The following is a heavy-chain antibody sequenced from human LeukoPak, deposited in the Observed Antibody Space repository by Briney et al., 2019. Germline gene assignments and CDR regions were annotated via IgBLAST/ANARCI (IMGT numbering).Heavy chain of an antibody. CDR3: ATGIAVASSWGLDY. J-gene: IGHJ4*02. CDR2: ISSSSSYI. D-gene: IGHD6-19*01. Sequence: GGSLRLSCAASGFTFSSYSMNWVRQAPGKGLEWVSSISSSSSYIYYADSVKGRFTISRDNAKNSLYLQMNSLRAEDTAVYYCATGIAVASSWGLDYWGQGTLVTVSS. CDR1: GFTFSSYS. V-gene: IGHV3-21*01.